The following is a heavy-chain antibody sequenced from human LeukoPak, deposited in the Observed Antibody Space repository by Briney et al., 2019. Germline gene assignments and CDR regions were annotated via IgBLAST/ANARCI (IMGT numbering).Heavy chain of an antibody. D-gene: IGHD4-17*01. J-gene: IGHJ4*02. Sequence: GGSLRLSCAASGFTFDDYTMHWVRQAPGKGLEWVSLISWNGGTTYYADSVKGRFTISRDNAKNSLYLQMNSLRAEDTAVYYCARVYGDSSNWGQGTLVTVSS. CDR1: GFTFDDYT. CDR3: ARVYGDSSN. CDR2: ISWNGGTT. V-gene: IGHV3-43*01.